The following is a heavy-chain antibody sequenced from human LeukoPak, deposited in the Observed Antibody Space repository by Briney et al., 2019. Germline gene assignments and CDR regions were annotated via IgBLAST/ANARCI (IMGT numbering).Heavy chain of an antibody. D-gene: IGHD4-17*01. J-gene: IGHJ3*02. CDR2: IYTSGST. Sequence: SETLSLTCTVSGGSISSYYWSWIRQPAGKGLEWIGRIYTSGSTNYNPSLKSRVTMSVDTSKNQFSLKLSSVTAADTAVYYCARGKDNDYGGYDGLFAFDIWGQGTMVTVSS. V-gene: IGHV4-4*07. CDR3: ARGKDNDYGGYDGLFAFDI. CDR1: GGSISSYY.